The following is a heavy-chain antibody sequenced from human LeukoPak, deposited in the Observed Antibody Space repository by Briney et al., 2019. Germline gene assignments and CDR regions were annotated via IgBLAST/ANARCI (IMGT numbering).Heavy chain of an antibody. J-gene: IGHJ4*02. CDR1: GFTFGDYA. CDR3: AKVRSSSWYALSY. Sequence: GRSLRLSCAASGFTFGDYAMHWVRQAPGKGLEWVSGISWNGGSVGYADSVKGRFTISRDSAKNSLYLQMNSLRAEDTALYYWAKVRSSSWYALSYWGQGTLVTVSS. D-gene: IGHD6-13*01. V-gene: IGHV3-9*01. CDR2: ISWNGGSV.